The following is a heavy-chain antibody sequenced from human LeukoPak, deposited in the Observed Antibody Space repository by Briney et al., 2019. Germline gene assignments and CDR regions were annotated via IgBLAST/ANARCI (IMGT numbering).Heavy chain of an antibody. Sequence: GGSLRLSCAASGFTFSSYSMIWVRQAPGKGLEWVSSISSSSSYIYYADSVRGRFTISRDNAKNSLYLQMNSLRAEDTAVYYCAKDKARIAAAAYFDYWGQGTLVTVSS. CDR2: ISSSSSYI. CDR1: GFTFSSYS. CDR3: AKDKARIAAAAYFDY. J-gene: IGHJ4*02. V-gene: IGHV3-21*01. D-gene: IGHD6-13*01.